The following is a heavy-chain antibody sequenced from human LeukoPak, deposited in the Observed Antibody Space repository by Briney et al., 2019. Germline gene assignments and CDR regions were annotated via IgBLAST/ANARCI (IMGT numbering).Heavy chain of an antibody. CDR2: IRSSGTTI. J-gene: IGHJ4*02. V-gene: IGHV3-11*04. CDR1: GFTFSDYY. D-gene: IGHD6-19*01. Sequence: GGSLRLSCVASGFTFSDYYMSWIRQAPGKGLEWVSYIRSSGTTIHYADSVKGRFTISRDNAKNSLYLQMNSLRAEDTAVCYCARDRGAVTDVFDYWGQGTLVTVSS. CDR3: ARDRGAVTDVFDY.